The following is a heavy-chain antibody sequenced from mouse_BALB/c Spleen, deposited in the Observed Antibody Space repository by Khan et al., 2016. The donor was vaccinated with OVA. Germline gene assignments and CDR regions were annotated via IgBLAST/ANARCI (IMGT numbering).Heavy chain of an antibody. CDR2: ISYSGST. CDR1: GYSITSGYG. Sequence: EVQLQESGPGLVKPSQSLSLTCTVTGYSITSGYGWNWIRQFPGNKLEWMGYISYSGSTNYNPSFKSRISITRDTSKNQFFLQLNSVTTEDKAIYNCARPARTKYWGQGTTLTVSS. CDR3: ARPARTKY. V-gene: IGHV3-2*02. D-gene: IGHD1-2*01. J-gene: IGHJ2*01.